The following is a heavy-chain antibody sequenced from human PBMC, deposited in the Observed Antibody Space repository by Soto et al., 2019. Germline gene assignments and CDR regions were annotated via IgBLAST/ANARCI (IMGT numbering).Heavy chain of an antibody. CDR2: IIPIFGTA. CDR1: GGTFSSYA. V-gene: IGHV1-69*01. CDR3: ASVDFSSAKTGEPYYYYGMDV. D-gene: IGHD3-3*01. J-gene: IGHJ6*02. Sequence: QVQLVQSGAEVQKPGSSVKVSCKASGGTFSSYAMSWVRQAPGQGLEWMGGIIPIFGTANYAQKFQGRVTITADESTSTAYMELSSLRSEDTAVYYCASVDFSSAKTGEPYYYYGMDVWGQGTTVTVSS.